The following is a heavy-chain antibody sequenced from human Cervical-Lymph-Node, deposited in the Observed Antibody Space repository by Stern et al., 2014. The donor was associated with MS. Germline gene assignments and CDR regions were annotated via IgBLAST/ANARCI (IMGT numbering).Heavy chain of an antibody. Sequence: QVQLVESGGGLVKPGGSLRLSCAASGLTFSEQYMSWIRQAPGKGLEWVSDISSGGSSIYYADSVKGRFTISRDNAKNSLYLQMNSLRVEDTAIYYCAITIGSGWFDPWGQGNLVTVSS. D-gene: IGHD5-24*01. J-gene: IGHJ5*02. CDR2: ISSGGSSI. CDR3: AITIGSGWFDP. V-gene: IGHV3-11*01. CDR1: GLTFSEQY.